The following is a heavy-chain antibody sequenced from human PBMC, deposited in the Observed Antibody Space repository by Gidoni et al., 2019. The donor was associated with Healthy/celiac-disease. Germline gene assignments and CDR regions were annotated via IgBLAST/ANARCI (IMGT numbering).Heavy chain of an antibody. V-gene: IGHV1-69*01. J-gene: IGHJ6*02. CDR1: GGTFSSYA. CDR3: ALSITIFGVVIRPYYYYGMDV. D-gene: IGHD3-3*01. Sequence: QVQLVQSGAEVKKPGSSVKVSCKAPGGTFSSYAISWVRQAPGQGLEWMGGIIPIFGTANYAQKFQGRVTITADESTSTAYMELSSLRSEDTAVYYCALSITIFGVVIRPYYYYGMDVWGQGTTVTVSS. CDR2: IIPIFGTA.